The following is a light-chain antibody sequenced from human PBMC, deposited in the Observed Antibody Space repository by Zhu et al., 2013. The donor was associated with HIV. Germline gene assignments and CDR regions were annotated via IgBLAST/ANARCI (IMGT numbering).Light chain of an antibody. CDR1: SSDVGSYNL. V-gene: IGLV2-23*02. CDR3: CSYAGDSTYV. CDR2: EVS. Sequence: QSALTQPASVSGSPGQSITISCTGTSSDVGSYNLVSWYQQHPGKAPKLMIYEVSNRPSGVSNRFSGSKSGNTASLTISGLQAEDEADYYCCSYAGDSTYVFGTGTTVTVL. J-gene: IGLJ1*01.